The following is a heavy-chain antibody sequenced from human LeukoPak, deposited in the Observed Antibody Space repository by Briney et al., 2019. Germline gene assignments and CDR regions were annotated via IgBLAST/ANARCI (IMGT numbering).Heavy chain of an antibody. J-gene: IGHJ4*02. V-gene: IGHV3-33*08. CDR3: ARDRCGGGSCHYYFDY. CDR1: GFTFSSYS. Sequence: PGGSLRLSCAASGFTFSSYSMNWVRQAPGKGLEWVAVIWYDGSNKYYADSVKGRFTISRDNSKNTLYLQMNSLRADDTAVYFCARDRCGGGSCHYYFDYWGQGTLVTVSS. D-gene: IGHD2-15*01. CDR2: IWYDGSNK.